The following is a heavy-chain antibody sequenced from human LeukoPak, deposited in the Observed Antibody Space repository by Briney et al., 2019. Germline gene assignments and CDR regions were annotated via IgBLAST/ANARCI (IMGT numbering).Heavy chain of an antibody. J-gene: IGHJ5*02. V-gene: IGHV3-49*04. Sequence: GGSLRLSCAASGFTFSSYSMNWVRQAPGKGLEWVGFIRSKAYGGTTEYAASVKGRFTISRDDSKSIAYLQMNSLKTEDTAVYYCTRASSGVILTGSNWFDPWGQGTLVTVSS. D-gene: IGHD3-9*01. CDR3: TRASSGVILTGSNWFDP. CDR1: GFTFSSYS. CDR2: IRSKAYGGTT.